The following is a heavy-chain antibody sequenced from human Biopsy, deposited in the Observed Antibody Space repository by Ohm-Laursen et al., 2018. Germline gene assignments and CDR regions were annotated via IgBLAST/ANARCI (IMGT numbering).Heavy chain of an antibody. D-gene: IGHD2-21*02. V-gene: IGHV4-61*01. CDR2: VYYSGTT. CDR3: ARLGSGGYFPTFFDF. CDR1: GGSVSDSFHF. J-gene: IGHJ4*02. Sequence: SETLSLTCTVSGGSVSDSFHFWSWIRQPPGKGLEWIGDVYYSGTTNYNPSLKSRVTLSMDTSKRQFSLKLSFVTAADTAVYYCARLGSGGYFPTFFDFWGQGALVTVSS.